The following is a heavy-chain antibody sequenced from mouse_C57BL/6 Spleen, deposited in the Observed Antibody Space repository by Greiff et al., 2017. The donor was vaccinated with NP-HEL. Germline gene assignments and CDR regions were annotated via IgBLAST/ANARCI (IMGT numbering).Heavy chain of an antibody. Sequence: EVQLQQSGPELVKPGASVKISCKASGYTFTDYYMNWVKQSHGKSLEWIGDINPNNGGTSYNQKFLGKATLTVAKSSSTAYMELRSLTSEDSAVYYCAVRARRGYWGQVTTLTVSS. CDR2: INPNNGGT. D-gene: IGHD1-1*01. V-gene: IGHV1-26*01. J-gene: IGHJ2*01. CDR1: GYTFTDYY. CDR3: AVRARRGY.